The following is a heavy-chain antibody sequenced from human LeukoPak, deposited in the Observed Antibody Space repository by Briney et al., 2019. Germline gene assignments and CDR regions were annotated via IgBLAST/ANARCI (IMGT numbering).Heavy chain of an antibody. CDR2: INAGTAYT. J-gene: IGHJ4*02. D-gene: IGHD2-15*01. V-gene: IGHV1-3*01. CDR3: AREYCSGGSCYPWSY. CDR1: GYTFTTYA. Sequence: ASVKVSCKASGYTFTTYAMHWVRQAPGQRLEWMGWINAGTAYTKYSQKFQGRVTFTMDTSASTAYMELSSLRSEDTAVYYCAREYCSGGSCYPWSYWGQGTLVTVSS.